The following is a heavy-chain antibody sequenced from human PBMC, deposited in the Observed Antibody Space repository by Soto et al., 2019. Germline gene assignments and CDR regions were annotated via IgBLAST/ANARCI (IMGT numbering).Heavy chain of an antibody. Sequence: EVQLVESGGGLVQPGGTLKISCEASGFDFSVSAMHWVRQVSGKGLEWIGRIRCKANNYATAYAASLKGRVTVSRDESKNTTFLQISGLKTEDTALYYFTRQRIIWANRMTTVNRNGRFDIWGQGTKVTVSS. CDR3: TRQRIIWANRMTTVNRNGRFDI. CDR1: GFDFSVSA. V-gene: IGHV3-73*01. J-gene: IGHJ3*02. CDR2: IRCKANNYAT. D-gene: IGHD4-17*01.